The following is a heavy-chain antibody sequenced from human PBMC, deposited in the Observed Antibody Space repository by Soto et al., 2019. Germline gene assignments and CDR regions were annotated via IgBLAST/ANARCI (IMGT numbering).Heavy chain of an antibody. J-gene: IGHJ3*02. V-gene: IGHV4-39*01. CDR3: ARLGGGVAVTGRAFDI. CDR1: GGSISSSHYY. Sequence: QLQLQESGPGLVKPSETLSLTCTVSGGSISSSHYYWGWIRQPPGKGLEWIGTIYYSGSTYYTPSLESRVTISVDTCKNQFSLNLSSVTAADTAIYYCARLGGGVAVTGRAFDIWGQGTMVTVSS. CDR2: IYYSGST. D-gene: IGHD6-19*01.